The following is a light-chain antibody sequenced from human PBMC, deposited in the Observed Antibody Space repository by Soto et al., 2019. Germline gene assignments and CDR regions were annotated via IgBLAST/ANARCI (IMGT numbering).Light chain of an antibody. J-gene: IGKJ1*01. V-gene: IGKV3-20*01. CDR2: GAS. Sequence: EIVLTQSPGTLSLSPGERATLSCRASQSVSSSYLAWYQQKPGQAPRLLIYGASSRATGIPDRFSGSGSGTDFTLTISSLQPEDFATYYCHQSYSTRTFGQGTKVEIK. CDR3: HQSYSTRT. CDR1: QSVSSSY.